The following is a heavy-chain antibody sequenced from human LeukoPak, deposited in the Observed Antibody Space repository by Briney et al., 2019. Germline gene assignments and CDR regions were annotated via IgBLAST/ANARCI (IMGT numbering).Heavy chain of an antibody. CDR2: IISSGSYI. Sequence: GGSLRLSCAASGFTFSSYTMNWVRQAPGKGLEWVSSIISSGSYIYYADSVKGRFTIPRDNAKNSPYLQMNSLRAEDTAVYYCARDFGGYCSSSNCYLGWLDYWGQGTLVTVSS. J-gene: IGHJ4*02. V-gene: IGHV3-21*03. CDR3: ARDFGGYCSSSNCYLGWLDY. CDR1: GFTFSSYT. D-gene: IGHD2-2*01.